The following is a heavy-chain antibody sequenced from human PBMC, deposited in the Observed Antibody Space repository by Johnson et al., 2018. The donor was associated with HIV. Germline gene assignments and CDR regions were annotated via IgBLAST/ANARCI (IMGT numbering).Heavy chain of an antibody. CDR3: AREPTSGYIKDAFDI. D-gene: IGHD3-22*01. CDR2: IKSNK. J-gene: IGHJ3*02. CDR1: GFTFSSYW. Sequence: QVQLVESGGGLEQPGGSLRLSCAASGFTFSSYWMHWVRQAPGKGLVWVGRIKSNKYYADSVKGRFTISRDNSKNTLSLQMNSLRAEDTAVYYCAREPTSGYIKDAFDIWGQGTMVTVSS. V-gene: IGHV3-30-3*01.